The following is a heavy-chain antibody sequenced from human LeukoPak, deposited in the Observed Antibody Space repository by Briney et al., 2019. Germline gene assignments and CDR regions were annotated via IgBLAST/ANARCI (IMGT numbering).Heavy chain of an antibody. J-gene: IGHJ4*02. CDR2: IYYSGST. CDR3: ARGSAWYFVF. V-gene: IGHV4-61*01. Sequence: SETLSLTCTVSGDSFSSGSSYWSWMRQPPGKGLEWIGYIYYSGSTNYNPSLKSRVSISVDTSKNQFSLKLNSVTAADTAVYYCARGSAWYFVFWGQGTRVTVSS. D-gene: IGHD6-19*01. CDR1: GDSFSSGSSY.